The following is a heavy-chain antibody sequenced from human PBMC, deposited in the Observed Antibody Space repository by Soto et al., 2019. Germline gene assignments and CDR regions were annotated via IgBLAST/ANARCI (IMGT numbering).Heavy chain of an antibody. CDR1: GFTFSSYV. D-gene: IGHD3-10*01. CDR3: ATTYKHGSGTYPPPHY. CDR2: ITGNGAGT. J-gene: IGHJ1*01. Sequence: PGGSLRLSCAASGFTFSSYVMTWIRQAPGKGLEWVSAITGNGAGTTYADSVKGRFTISRDNPKNTLDLQMNSLRADDTAVYYCATTYKHGSGTYPPPHYWGQGTLVTVSS. V-gene: IGHV3-23*01.